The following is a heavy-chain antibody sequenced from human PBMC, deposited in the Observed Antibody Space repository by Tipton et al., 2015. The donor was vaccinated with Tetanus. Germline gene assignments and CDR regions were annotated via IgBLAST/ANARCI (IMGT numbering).Heavy chain of an antibody. J-gene: IGHJ6*02. CDR3: ARDRAVPVQAYGTDV. V-gene: IGHV1-18*01. D-gene: IGHD6-19*01. CDR1: GYSFTRYG. CDR2: ISPFTGDT. Sequence: QVQLVQSGAEVKKPGASVKVSCKTSGYSFTRYGISWVRQAPGQGLEWVGWISPFTGDTEYAQNLQDRLILTTDTSTATAYVEVRSLTSDDTAVYYCARDRAVPVQAYGTDVWGQGTSVTVSS.